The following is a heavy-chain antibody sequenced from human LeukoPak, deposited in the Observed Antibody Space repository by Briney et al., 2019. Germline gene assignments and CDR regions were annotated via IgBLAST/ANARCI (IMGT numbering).Heavy chain of an antibody. CDR3: ARGGFYDGGWFDP. D-gene: IGHD3-3*01. CDR1: GGSFSGYY. Sequence: SETLSLTYAVYGGSFSGYYWSWIRQPPGKGLEWIGEINHSGSTNYNPSLKSRVTISVDTSKNQFSLKLSSVTAADTAVYYCARGGFYDGGWFDPWGQGTLVTVSS. CDR2: INHSGST. V-gene: IGHV4-34*01. J-gene: IGHJ5*02.